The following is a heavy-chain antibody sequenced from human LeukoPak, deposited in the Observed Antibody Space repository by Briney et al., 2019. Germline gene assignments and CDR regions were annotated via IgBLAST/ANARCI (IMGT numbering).Heavy chain of an antibody. CDR3: AKDQAGYYGSGKFGY. CDR2: ISGSGGST. D-gene: IGHD3-10*01. CDR1: GFTFSSYA. Sequence: PGGSLRLSCAASGFTFSSYAMSWVRQAPGKGLEWVSAISGSGGSTYYADSVKGRFTISRDNSKNTLYLQMNSLRAEDTAVYYCAKDQAGYYGSGKFGYWGQGTLVTVSS. J-gene: IGHJ4*02. V-gene: IGHV3-23*01.